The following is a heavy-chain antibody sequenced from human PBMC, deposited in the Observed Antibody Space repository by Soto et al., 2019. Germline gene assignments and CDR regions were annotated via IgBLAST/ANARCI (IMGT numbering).Heavy chain of an antibody. CDR1: GGSISSYY. J-gene: IGHJ5*02. CDR3: ARRGFSYSSVSNWFDP. Sequence: SETLCLTCTVSGGSISSYYCSWIRQPPGKGLEWIGYIYYSGSTNYNPSLKSRVTISVDTSKNQFSLKLSSVTAADTAVYYCARRGFSYSSVSNWFDPWGQGTMVTVSS. D-gene: IGHD5-18*01. CDR2: IYYSGST. V-gene: IGHV4-59*08.